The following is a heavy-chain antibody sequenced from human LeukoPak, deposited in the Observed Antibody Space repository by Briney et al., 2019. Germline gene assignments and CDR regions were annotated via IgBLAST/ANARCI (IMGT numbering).Heavy chain of an antibody. Sequence: PSETLSLTCTVSGGSISSSSYYWGWIRQPPGKGLEWIGSIYYSGSTYYNPSLKSRVTISVDTSKNQFSLKLSSVTAADTAVYYCASGSYHHYFDYWGQGTLVTVSS. CDR2: IYYSGST. J-gene: IGHJ4*02. CDR3: ASGSYHHYFDY. D-gene: IGHD1-26*01. V-gene: IGHV4-39*01. CDR1: GGSISSSSYY.